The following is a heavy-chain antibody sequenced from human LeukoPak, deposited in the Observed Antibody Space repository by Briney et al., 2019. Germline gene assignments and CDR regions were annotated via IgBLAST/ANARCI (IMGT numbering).Heavy chain of an antibody. J-gene: IGHJ6*03. CDR2: IRAYNGNT. CDR3: ARGPGGRSGYYPLEDYYYYHYMDV. Sequence: ASVKVSCKASGYTFTGYYMQWVRQAPGQGLEWMGWIRAYNGNTNYAQKLQGRVTMTTDTSTSTAYMELRSLRSDDTAVYYCARGPGGRSGYYPLEDYYYYHYMDVWGKGTTVTVSS. V-gene: IGHV1-18*04. CDR1: GYTFTGYY. D-gene: IGHD3-22*01.